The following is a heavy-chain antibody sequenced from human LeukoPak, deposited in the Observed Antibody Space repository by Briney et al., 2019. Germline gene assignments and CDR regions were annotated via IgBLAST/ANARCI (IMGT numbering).Heavy chain of an antibody. Sequence: SVKVSCKASGGTFSSYDISWVRQAPGQGLEWMGGIIPIFGTANYAQKFQGRVTITTDESTSTAYMELSSLRSEDTAVYYCARDPTGDGDAFDIWGQGTMVTVSS. V-gene: IGHV1-69*05. CDR1: GGTFSSYD. J-gene: IGHJ3*02. CDR3: ARDPTGDGDAFDI. D-gene: IGHD7-27*01. CDR2: IIPIFGTA.